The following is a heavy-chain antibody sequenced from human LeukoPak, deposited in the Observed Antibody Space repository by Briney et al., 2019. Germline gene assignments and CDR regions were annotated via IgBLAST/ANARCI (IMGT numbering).Heavy chain of an antibody. D-gene: IGHD6-19*01. CDR2: IIPILGIA. J-gene: IGHJ5*02. Sequence: PGSSVKVSCKASGGTFSSYAISWVRQAPGQGLEWMGRIIPILGIANYAQKFQGRVTITADKSTSTAYMELSSLRSEDTAVYYCARGVSGYSSVDWFDPWGQGTLVTVSS. CDR3: ARGVSGYSSVDWFDP. CDR1: GGTFSSYA. V-gene: IGHV1-69*04.